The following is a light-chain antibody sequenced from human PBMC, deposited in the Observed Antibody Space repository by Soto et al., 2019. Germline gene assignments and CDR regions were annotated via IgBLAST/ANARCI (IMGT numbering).Light chain of an antibody. J-gene: IGKJ2*01. CDR3: QHYNNWLYT. CDR2: DAS. CDR1: QSVRTN. Sequence: EIVMTQSPATLSVSPGERATLSCRASQSVRTNLAWYQQKPGQAPRLLIYDASTRATGIPARFSGSGSGTEFTLTISSLQSEDFAVYYCQHYNNWLYTFGQGTKLEIK. V-gene: IGKV3-15*01.